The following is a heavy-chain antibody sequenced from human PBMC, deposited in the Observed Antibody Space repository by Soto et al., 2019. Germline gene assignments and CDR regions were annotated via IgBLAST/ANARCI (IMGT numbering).Heavy chain of an antibody. CDR3: AKGMYYYDSSGYRLFDY. D-gene: IGHD3-22*01. Sequence: VGSLRLSCAASGFTFRNFAMNWVRQAPGKGLEWVSGISVSGGTTYYADSVRGRFTVSRDNSKNSVFLQMNSLRAEDTAVYFCAKGMYYYDSSGYRLFDYWGQGTLVTVSS. J-gene: IGHJ4*02. CDR1: GFTFRNFA. V-gene: IGHV3-23*01. CDR2: ISVSGGTT.